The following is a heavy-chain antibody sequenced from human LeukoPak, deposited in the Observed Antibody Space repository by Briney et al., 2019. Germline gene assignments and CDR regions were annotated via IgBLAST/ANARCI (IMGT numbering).Heavy chain of an antibody. CDR2: IYDSGTT. V-gene: IGHV3-53*01. D-gene: IGHD6-19*01. J-gene: IGHJ4*02. CDR1: GFTFSSYS. Sequence: PGGSLRLSCAASGFTFSSYSMNWVRQAPGKGLEWVSVIYDSGTTYYADSVKGRFLIFRDTSKNTVDLQMNSLRVEDMAVYYCAGRRSSGWYAYWGQGTLVTVSS. CDR3: AGRRSSGWYAY.